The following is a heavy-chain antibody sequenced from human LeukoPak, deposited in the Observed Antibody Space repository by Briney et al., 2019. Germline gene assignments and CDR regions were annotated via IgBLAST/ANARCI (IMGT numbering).Heavy chain of an antibody. CDR2: ISSGSTYI. CDR1: GFTFSGYA. V-gene: IGHV3-21*01. CDR3: ARNHYDDYSDY. D-gene: IGHD5-12*01. Sequence: GSLRLSCAASGFTFSGYAMNWVRQAPGKGLEWVSSISSGSTYIYYADSVKGRFTISRDNAKNSLYLQLDSLRADDTAVYYCARNHYDDYSDYWGQGTLVTVSS. J-gene: IGHJ4*02.